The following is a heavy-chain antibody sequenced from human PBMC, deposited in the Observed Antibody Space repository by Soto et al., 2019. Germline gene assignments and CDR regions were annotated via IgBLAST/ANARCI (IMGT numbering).Heavy chain of an antibody. D-gene: IGHD6-19*01. CDR3: ARHEYSSGIDY. Sequence: TISLTCTICGASIGTSSYYRGWIRKPPGKGLEWIGSIYYSGGTYYNPSLKSRVTISVDTSKNQFSLKLSSVTAADTAVYYCARHEYSSGIDYWGQGTLVTVS. CDR1: GASIGTSSYY. V-gene: IGHV4-39*01. J-gene: IGHJ4*02. CDR2: IYYSGGT.